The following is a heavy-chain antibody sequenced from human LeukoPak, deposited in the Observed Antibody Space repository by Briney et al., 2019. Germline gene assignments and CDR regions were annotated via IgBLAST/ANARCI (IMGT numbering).Heavy chain of an antibody. Sequence: ASVKVSCKASGYTFTGYYLYWVRQAPGQGLEWMGWINPNSGGTNYVQKFQGRVSMTRDTSISTAYMELSRLRFDDTAVYYCARDLTGGTFQSGGSLYFDVWGQGTLVIVSS. CDR3: ARDLTGGTFQSGGSLYFDV. V-gene: IGHV1-2*02. CDR1: GYTFTGYY. CDR2: INPNSGGT. J-gene: IGHJ4*02. D-gene: IGHD2-15*01.